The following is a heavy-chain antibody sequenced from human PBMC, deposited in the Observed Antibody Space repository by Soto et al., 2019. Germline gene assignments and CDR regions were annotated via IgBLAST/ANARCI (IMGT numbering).Heavy chain of an antibody. CDR2: IRSKANSYAT. CDR3: ARDYYKYYDSSGYYRSPAY. V-gene: IGHV3-73*01. CDR1: GFTFSGSA. Sequence: GGSLRLSCAASGFTFSGSAMHWVRQASGKGLEWVGRIRSKANSYATAYAASVKGRFTISRDDSKNTAYLQMNSLRAEDTAVYYCARDYYKYYDSSGYYRSPAYWGQGTLVTVS. D-gene: IGHD3-22*01. J-gene: IGHJ4*02.